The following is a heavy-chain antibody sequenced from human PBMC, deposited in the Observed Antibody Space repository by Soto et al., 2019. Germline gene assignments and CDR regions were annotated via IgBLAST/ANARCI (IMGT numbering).Heavy chain of an antibody. CDR3: ARHGFGPLHGLVDV. CDR1: DGYISSYD. Sequence: SETKSHTNTVADGYISSYDWTWIRQTPGKGLEWIGYVHHSWGSSYNPSLQSRVAISLDTSKSQFSLKVTSVTATDTAVYYCARHGFGPLHGLVDVWGQGTTVTVS. CDR2: VHHSWGS. V-gene: IGHV4-59*08. D-gene: IGHD3-10*01. J-gene: IGHJ6*02.